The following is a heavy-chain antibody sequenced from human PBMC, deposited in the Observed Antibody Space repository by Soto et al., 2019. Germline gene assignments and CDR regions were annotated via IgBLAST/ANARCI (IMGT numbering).Heavy chain of an antibody. CDR3: ARSDSRSPSYYYYYDMDV. Sequence: QVQPVQSGAEVKKPGSSVKVSCKASGGTFSSYAISWVRQAPGQGLEWMGGIIPMFGTANYAQKFQGRVTITADESTSTAYMELSSLRSEDTAVYYCARSDSRSPSYYYYYDMDVWGQGTTVTVSS. CDR1: GGTFSSYA. CDR2: IIPMFGTA. J-gene: IGHJ6*02. V-gene: IGHV1-69*12. D-gene: IGHD6-6*01.